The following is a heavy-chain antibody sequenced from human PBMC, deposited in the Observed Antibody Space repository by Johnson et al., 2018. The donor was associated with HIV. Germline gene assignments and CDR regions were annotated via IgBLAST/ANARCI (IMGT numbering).Heavy chain of an antibody. J-gene: IGHJ3*02. CDR1: GFTFSSYA. Sequence: QVLLVESGGGVVQPGRSLRLSCAASGFTFSSYAMHWVRQAPGKGLEWLAVISYDGSNKYYADSVKGRFTISRDNSKNTLYLQMNSLRAEDTAGYYCASDRWYSSSSGGLYDAFDIWGQGTMVTVSS. CDR2: ISYDGSNK. CDR3: ASDRWYSSSSGGLYDAFDI. V-gene: IGHV3-30*04. D-gene: IGHD6-6*01.